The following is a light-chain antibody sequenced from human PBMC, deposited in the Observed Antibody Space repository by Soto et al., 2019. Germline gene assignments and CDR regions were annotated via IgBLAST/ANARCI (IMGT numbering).Light chain of an antibody. J-gene: IGKJ4*01. V-gene: IGKV3-15*01. CDR2: VAS. Sequence: EIVMTQSPATLSVSPGERATLSCRASQSVSSNLAWYQQKPGQAPRLVIYVASTRATGIPARFSGSGSGTEFTLTISSLQSEDFAVYYCQQYNNWHLTFGGGTKVEIK. CDR3: QQYNNWHLT. CDR1: QSVSSN.